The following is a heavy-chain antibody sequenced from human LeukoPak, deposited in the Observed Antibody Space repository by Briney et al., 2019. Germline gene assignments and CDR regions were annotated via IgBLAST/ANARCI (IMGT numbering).Heavy chain of an antibody. CDR2: INHSGST. CDR3: ARARWFGESSFDY. CDR1: GGSFRGYY. V-gene: IGHV4-34*01. Sequence: PSETLSLTXAVYGGSFRGYYWSWIRQPPGKGLEWIGEINHSGSTNYNPSLKSRVTISVDTSKNQFSLKLSSVTAADTAVYYCARARWFGESSFDYWGQGTLVTVSS. D-gene: IGHD3-10*01. J-gene: IGHJ4*02.